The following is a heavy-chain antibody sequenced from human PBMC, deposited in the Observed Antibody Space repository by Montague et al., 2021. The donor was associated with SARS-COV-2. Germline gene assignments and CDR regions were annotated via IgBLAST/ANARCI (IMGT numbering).Heavy chain of an antibody. J-gene: IGHJ4*02. Sequence: TLSLTCTVSGGSISSGSYYCSWIRQPAGTGLEWIGRIYTSGTTDYSFSLKSRVTISVNTSKNQFSLKLTSVTAADTAVYYCARAHSGSGAHLDNWGQGSLVTVST. CDR1: GGSISSGSYY. V-gene: IGHV4-61*02. D-gene: IGHD5-12*01. CDR2: IYTSGTT. CDR3: ARAHSGSGAHLDN.